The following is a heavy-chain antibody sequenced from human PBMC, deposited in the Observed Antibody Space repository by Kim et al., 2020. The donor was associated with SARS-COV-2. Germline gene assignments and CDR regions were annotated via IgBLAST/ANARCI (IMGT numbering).Heavy chain of an antibody. CDR1: GFTFSAYD. Sequence: GGSLRLSCATSGFTFSAYDMNWVRQVPGKVLEWLSFITKGSNIIYYADSVKGRFTTSRDNAKNSLHLQMNSLKDDDTAIYHCVRDRMGGAFDIWGQGTLV. D-gene: IGHD3-16*01. J-gene: IGHJ3*02. V-gene: IGHV3-48*02. CDR3: VRDRMGGAFDI. CDR2: ITKGSNII.